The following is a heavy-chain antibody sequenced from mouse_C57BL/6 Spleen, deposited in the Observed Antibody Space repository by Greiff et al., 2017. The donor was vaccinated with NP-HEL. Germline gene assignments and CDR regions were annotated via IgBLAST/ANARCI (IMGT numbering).Heavy chain of an antibody. CDR2: ISNGGSYT. CDR3: ARVYERAMDY. J-gene: IGHJ4*01. CDR1: GFTFSSYA. Sequence: EVNVVESGGGLVKPGGSLKLSCAASGFTFSSYAMSWVRQTPEKRLEWVATISNGGSYTYYPDNVKGRFTISRDNAKNNLYLQMSHLKSEDTAMYYCARVYERAMDYWGQGTSVTVSS. D-gene: IGHD2-12*01. V-gene: IGHV5-4*03.